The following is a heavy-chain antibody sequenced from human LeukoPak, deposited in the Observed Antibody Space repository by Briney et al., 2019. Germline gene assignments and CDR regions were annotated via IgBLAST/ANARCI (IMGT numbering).Heavy chain of an antibody. Sequence: GASVKVSCKASGHIFTGYYMHRVRQAPGQGLEWMGWINPNSGGTNSAQKFQGRVTMTRDTSISTAYMELSRLTSDDTAVYYCARHPYSGSYHFDYWGQGSLVTASS. V-gene: IGHV1-2*02. CDR1: GHIFTGYY. D-gene: IGHD1-26*01. CDR3: ARHPYSGSYHFDY. J-gene: IGHJ4*02. CDR2: INPNSGGT.